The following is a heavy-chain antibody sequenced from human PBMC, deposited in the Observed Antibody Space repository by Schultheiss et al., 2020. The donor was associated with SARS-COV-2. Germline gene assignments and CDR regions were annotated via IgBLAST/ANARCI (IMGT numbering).Heavy chain of an antibody. Sequence: GGSLRLSCAASGFTFSSYAMNWVRQAPGKGLEWISFISSSGTTIFYADSVKGRFTISRDNAKNSLYLQMNSLRAEDTAVYYCARASGYLPLDSWGQGTLVTVSS. J-gene: IGHJ4*02. V-gene: IGHV3-48*03. CDR1: GFTFSSYA. CDR2: ISSSGTTI. D-gene: IGHD5-12*01. CDR3: ARASGYLPLDS.